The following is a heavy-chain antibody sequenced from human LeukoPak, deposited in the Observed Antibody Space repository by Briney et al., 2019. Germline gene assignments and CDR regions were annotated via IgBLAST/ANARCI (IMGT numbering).Heavy chain of an antibody. CDR3: AKGLETESRLDS. CDR2: ISGSGGST. CDR1: GFTFSSYG. J-gene: IGHJ4*02. D-gene: IGHD1-1*01. Sequence: GGSLRLSCAASGFTFSSYGMSWVRQAPGKGLEWVSAISGSGGSTYYTDSVKGRFTISSDKSKNTLFLQMNSLRAEDTALYYCAKGLETESRLDSWGQGTLVTVSS. V-gene: IGHV3-23*01.